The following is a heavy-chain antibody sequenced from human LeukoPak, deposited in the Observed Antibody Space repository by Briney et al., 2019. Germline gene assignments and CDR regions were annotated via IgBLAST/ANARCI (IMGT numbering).Heavy chain of an antibody. V-gene: IGHV1-2*02. J-gene: IGHJ4*02. CDR2: IYPYTGAT. Sequence: DSVTVSCKASGHTFSGTGWYLYWLRQAPGQGLECMGWIYPYTGATHYAQKFQGRVAMTRDTSISTAYMELSRLRPDDTAVYYCARDGPAQMVDFDYWGQGTLVTVSS. CDR3: ARDGPAQMVDFDY. D-gene: IGHD3-10*01. CDR1: GHTFSGTGWY.